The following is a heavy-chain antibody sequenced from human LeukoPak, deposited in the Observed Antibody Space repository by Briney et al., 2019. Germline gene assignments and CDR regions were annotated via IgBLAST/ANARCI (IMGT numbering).Heavy chain of an antibody. Sequence: PSETLSLTCTVSGGSISSYYWSWIRQPPGKGLEWIGYIYYSGSTNYNPSLKSRVTISVDTSKNQFSLKLSSVTAADTAVYYCARDRYDILTGSRYYFDYWGQGTLVTVSS. V-gene: IGHV4-59*01. CDR3: ARDRYDILTGSRYYFDY. J-gene: IGHJ4*02. CDR1: GGSISSYY. D-gene: IGHD3-9*01. CDR2: IYYSGST.